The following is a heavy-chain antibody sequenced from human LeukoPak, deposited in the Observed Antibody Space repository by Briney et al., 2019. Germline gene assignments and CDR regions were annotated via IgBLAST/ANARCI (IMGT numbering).Heavy chain of an antibody. CDR3: ARGSYCSGGSCYYLDY. CDR2: ISSSSSYI. Sequence: TGGSLRLSCAASGFTFSSYSMNWVRQAPGKGLEWVSSISSSSSYIYYADSVKGRFTISRDNSKNTLYLQMNSLRAEDTAVYYCARGSYCSGGSCYYLDYWGQGTLVTVSS. CDR1: GFTFSSYS. D-gene: IGHD2-15*01. V-gene: IGHV3-21*01. J-gene: IGHJ4*02.